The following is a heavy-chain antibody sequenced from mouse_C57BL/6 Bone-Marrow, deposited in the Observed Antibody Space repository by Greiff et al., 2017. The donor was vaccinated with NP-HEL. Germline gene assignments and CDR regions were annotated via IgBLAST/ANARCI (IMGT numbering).Heavy chain of an antibody. CDR1: GYTFTSYW. J-gene: IGHJ1*03. CDR2: INPSSGYT. D-gene: IGHD3-3*01. Sequence: QVQLQQSGAELAKPGASVKLSCKASGYTFTSYWMHWVKQRPGQGLEWIGYINPSSGYTKYNQKFKDKATLTADKSSRTAYMQLSSLTYEDYAVYYCAQPRGWAWYFDVWGTGTTVTVSS. CDR3: AQPRGWAWYFDV. V-gene: IGHV1-7*01.